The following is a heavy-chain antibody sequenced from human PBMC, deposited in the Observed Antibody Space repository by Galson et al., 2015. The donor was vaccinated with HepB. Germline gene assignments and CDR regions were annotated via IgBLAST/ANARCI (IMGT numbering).Heavy chain of an antibody. Sequence: SLRLSCAASGFTFSSYAMHWVRQAPGKGLEWVAVISYDGGNKYYADSVKGRFTISRDNSKNTLYLQMNSLRAEDTAVYYCARNIGYCSSTSCYTHIDYWGQGTLVTVSS. J-gene: IGHJ4*02. D-gene: IGHD2-2*02. V-gene: IGHV3-30-3*01. CDR2: ISYDGGNK. CDR1: GFTFSSYA. CDR3: ARNIGYCSSTSCYTHIDY.